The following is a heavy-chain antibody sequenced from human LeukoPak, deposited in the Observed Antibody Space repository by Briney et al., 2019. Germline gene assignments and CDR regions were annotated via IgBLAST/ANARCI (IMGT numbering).Heavy chain of an antibody. J-gene: IGHJ4*02. CDR3: ARSSPWYCSSTSCYTHFDY. Sequence: ASVKVSCKASGYTFTSYGISWVRQAPGQGLEWMGWISAYNGNTNYAQKLQGRVTITADESTSTAYMELSSLRSEDTAVYYCARSSPWYCSSTSCYTHFDYWGQGTLVTVSS. D-gene: IGHD2-2*02. CDR2: ISAYNGNT. CDR1: GYTFTSYG. V-gene: IGHV1-18*01.